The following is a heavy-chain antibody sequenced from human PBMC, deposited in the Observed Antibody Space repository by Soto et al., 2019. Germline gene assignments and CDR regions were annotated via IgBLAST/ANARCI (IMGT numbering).Heavy chain of an antibody. CDR3: AHIPNYDQDDWFDP. CDR2: IYWDDDK. V-gene: IGHV2-5*02. CDR1: GFSLTTRGVG. D-gene: IGHD3-16*01. J-gene: IGHJ5*02. Sequence: QITLKESGPTLVKPTQTVTLTCTFSGFSLTTRGVGVGCIRQPPGKALECIALIYWDDDKRYSPSLQSRLSISKDTYKDRVALTITNVDPVDTATYYFAHIPNYDQDDWFDPRCQGTLVSVSS.